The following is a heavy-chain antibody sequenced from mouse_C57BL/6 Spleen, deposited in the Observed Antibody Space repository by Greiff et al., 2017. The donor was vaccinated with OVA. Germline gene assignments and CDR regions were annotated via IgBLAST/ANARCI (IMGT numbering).Heavy chain of an antibody. CDR3: ARDEAMDY. CDR2: INPSTGGT. Sequence: DVKLVESGPELVKPGASVKISCKASGYSFTGYYMNWVKQSPEKSLEWIGEINPSTGGTTYNQKFKAKATLTVDKSSSTAYMQLKSLTSEDSAVYYCARDEAMDYWGQGTSVTVSS. CDR1: GYSFTGYY. V-gene: IGHV1-42*01. J-gene: IGHJ4*01.